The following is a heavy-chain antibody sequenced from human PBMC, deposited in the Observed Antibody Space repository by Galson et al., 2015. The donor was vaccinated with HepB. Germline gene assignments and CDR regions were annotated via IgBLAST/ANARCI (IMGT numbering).Heavy chain of an antibody. Sequence: SLRLSCAASGFTFSSYAMHWVRQAPGKGLEWVAVISYDGSNKYYADTVKGRFTISRDNSKNTLYLQMNSLRAEDTAVYYCAKEGSSSRYTGFDYWGQGTLVTVSS. CDR1: GFTFSSYA. D-gene: IGHD6-13*01. J-gene: IGHJ4*02. V-gene: IGHV3-30-3*02. CDR2: ISYDGSNK. CDR3: AKEGSSSRYTGFDY.